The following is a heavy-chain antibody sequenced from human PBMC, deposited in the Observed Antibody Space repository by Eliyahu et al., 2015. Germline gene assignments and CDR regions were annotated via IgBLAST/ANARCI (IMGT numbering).Heavy chain of an antibody. D-gene: IGHD3-22*01. CDR2: IWYDGSNK. V-gene: IGHV3-33*01. Sequence: QVQLVESGGGVVQPGRSLRLSCAASGFTFSXXGXPWVRQAPGKGLEWXAXIWYDGSNKYYADSVKGRFTISRDNSKNTLYLQMNSLRAEDTAVYYCARDLGGLGYYDSSGYSIGYWGQGTLVTVSS. CDR1: GFTFSXXG. J-gene: IGHJ4*02. CDR3: ARDLGGLGYYDSSGYSIGY.